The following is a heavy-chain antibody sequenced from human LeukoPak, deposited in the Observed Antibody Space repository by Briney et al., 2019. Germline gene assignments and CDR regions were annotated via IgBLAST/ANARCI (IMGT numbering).Heavy chain of an antibody. V-gene: IGHV3-23*01. CDR2: ISASSGST. Sequence: GGSLRLSCAASGFTFSSYAMSWVRQAPGKGLEWVSIISASSGSTYYADSVKGRFTISRDKSRNYLQMNSLRGDDTAIYYCAKDVRVGEYYGSGSYFDYWGQGTLVTVSS. CDR3: AKDVRVGEYYGSGSYFDY. J-gene: IGHJ4*02. CDR1: GFTFSSYA. D-gene: IGHD3-10*01.